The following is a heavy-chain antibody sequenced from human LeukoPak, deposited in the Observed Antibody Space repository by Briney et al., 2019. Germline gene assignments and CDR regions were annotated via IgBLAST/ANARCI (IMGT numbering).Heavy chain of an antibody. V-gene: IGHV3-23*01. Sequence: PGGSLRLSCAASGFTFSNYAMSWVRQAPGKGLEWVSGISGSGEITYYADSVKGRFTISRDKSKNTLYLQMNSLRTEDTATYYCAKDVGFGSGSCYHFDYWGQGTLVTVSS. CDR3: AKDVGFGSGSCYHFDY. CDR1: GFTFSNYA. D-gene: IGHD3-10*01. CDR2: ISGSGEIT. J-gene: IGHJ4*02.